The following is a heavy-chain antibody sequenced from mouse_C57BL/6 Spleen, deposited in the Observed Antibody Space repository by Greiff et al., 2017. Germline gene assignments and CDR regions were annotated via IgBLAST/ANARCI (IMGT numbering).Heavy chain of an antibody. CDR2: IDPSDSET. J-gene: IGHJ2*01. Sequence: QVQLKQPGAELVRPGSSVKLSCKASGYTFTSYWMHWVKQRPIQGLEWIGNIDPSDSETHYNQKFKDKATLTVDKSSSTAYMQLSSLTSEDSAVYYCACDSNAYFDYWGQGTTLTVSS. CDR1: GYTFTSYW. CDR3: ACDSNAYFDY. V-gene: IGHV1-52*01. D-gene: IGHD2-5*01.